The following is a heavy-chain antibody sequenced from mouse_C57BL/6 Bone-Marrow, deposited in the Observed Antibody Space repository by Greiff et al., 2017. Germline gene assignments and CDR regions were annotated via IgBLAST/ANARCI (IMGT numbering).Heavy chain of an antibody. Sequence: QVQLQQSGPELVKPGASVKLSCKASGYTFTSYEITWVKQRPGQGLEWIGWIYPRDGSTKYNEKFKGKATLTVDTSSSTAYMELHSLTSEYSAVYFCARDYGSSYWYFDVWGTGTTVTVSS. V-gene: IGHV1-85*01. CDR1: GYTFTSYE. CDR3: ARDYGSSYWYFDV. J-gene: IGHJ1*03. CDR2: IYPRDGST. D-gene: IGHD1-1*01.